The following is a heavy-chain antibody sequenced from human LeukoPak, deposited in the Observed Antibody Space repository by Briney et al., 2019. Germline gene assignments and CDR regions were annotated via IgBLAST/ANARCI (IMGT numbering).Heavy chain of an antibody. Sequence: GASVKVSCKASGYTFTGYYMHWVRQAPGQGLEWMGWINPNSGGTNYAQEFQGRVTMTRDTSISTAYMELSRLRSDDTAVYYCARGVGKRDRTSFDYWGQGTLVTVSS. D-gene: IGHD1-1*01. CDR3: ARGVGKRDRTSFDY. CDR1: GYTFTGYY. J-gene: IGHJ4*02. CDR2: INPNSGGT. V-gene: IGHV1-2*02.